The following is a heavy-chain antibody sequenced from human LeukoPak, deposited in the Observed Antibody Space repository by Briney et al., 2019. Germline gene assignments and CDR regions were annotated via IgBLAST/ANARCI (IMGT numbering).Heavy chain of an antibody. D-gene: IGHD6-19*01. CDR1: GYTFISYG. V-gene: IGHV1-18*01. CDR2: ISTHNGYT. Sequence: GASVKVSCKASGYTFISYGISWVRQGPGQGLEWMGWISTHNGYTKYAQKSQGRVTMTTDTSMSTAYMELRSLRSDDTGVNYCARRRAVAWVNWFDPWGQGTLVTVSS. CDR3: ARRRAVAWVNWFDP. J-gene: IGHJ5*02.